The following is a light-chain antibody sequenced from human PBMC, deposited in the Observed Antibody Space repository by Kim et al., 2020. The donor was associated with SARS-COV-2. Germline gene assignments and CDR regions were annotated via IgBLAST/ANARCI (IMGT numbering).Light chain of an antibody. Sequence: SYELTQPLSVSVALGQTARITCGGNNIVNKNVHWYQQKPGQAPVLVMYRDTNRPSGIPERFSGSNSGNTATLTISRAQAGDEADYYCQVWDSSTWVFGGGTQLTVL. J-gene: IGLJ3*02. CDR3: QVWDSSTWV. CDR2: RDT. CDR1: NIVNKN. V-gene: IGLV3-9*01.